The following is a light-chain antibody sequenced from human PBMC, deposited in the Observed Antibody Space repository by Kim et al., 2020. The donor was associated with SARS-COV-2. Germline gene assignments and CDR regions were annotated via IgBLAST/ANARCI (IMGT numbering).Light chain of an antibody. CDR3: QKYDTAPWT. J-gene: IGKJ1*01. Sequence: AAVGDGVTSTCRASQGISNYLACYQQKPGEAPKLLIYAASTLQFGVSTRVSGSGSGTEFTLTISDLQPEDVATYYCQKYDTAPWTFGHGTKVDIK. V-gene: IGKV1-27*01. CDR1: QGISNY. CDR2: AAS.